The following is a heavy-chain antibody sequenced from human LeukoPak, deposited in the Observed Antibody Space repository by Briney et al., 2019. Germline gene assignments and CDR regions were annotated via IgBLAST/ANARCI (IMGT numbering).Heavy chain of an antibody. CDR3: ARRKLEHYRSSSITIFGVVASYYFDY. J-gene: IGHJ4*02. D-gene: IGHD3-3*01. CDR2: ISGSGGST. CDR1: GFTFSSYA. Sequence: PGGSLRLSCAASGFTFSSYAMSWVRQAPGKGLEWVSAISGSGGSTYYADSVKGRFTISRDNSKNTLYLQMNSLRAEDTAVYYCARRKLEHYRSSSITIFGVVASYYFDYWGQGTLVTVSS. V-gene: IGHV3-23*01.